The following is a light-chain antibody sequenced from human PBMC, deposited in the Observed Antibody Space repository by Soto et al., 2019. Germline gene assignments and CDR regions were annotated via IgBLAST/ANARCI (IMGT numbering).Light chain of an antibody. CDR2: SNN. CDR1: SSDIGGTNY. J-gene: IGLJ2*01. V-gene: IGLV1-47*02. CDR3: ASWDDRLGAVI. Sequence: QSVLTQPPSASGTPGQRVFISCSGSSSDIGGTNYAYWYQQLPGAAPKLLMHSNNLRPSGVPERISGSKSGTSASLAISGLRSEDEAVYHCASWDDRLGAVIFGGGTKVT.